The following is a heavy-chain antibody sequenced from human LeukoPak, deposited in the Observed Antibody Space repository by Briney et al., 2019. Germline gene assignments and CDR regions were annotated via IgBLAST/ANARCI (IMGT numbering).Heavy chain of an antibody. J-gene: IGHJ4*02. V-gene: IGHV3-53*01. CDR1: GFNVSNNY. CDR3: ARDREAAAGN. Sequence: GGSLRLSCAASGFNVSNNYMSWVRQAPGKGLEWVSVIYRGGSTYYADSVKGRFTMSRDNSKNRVYLQMDSLRAEDTAVYYCARDREAAAGNWGQGTLVTVSS. CDR2: IYRGGST. D-gene: IGHD6-13*01.